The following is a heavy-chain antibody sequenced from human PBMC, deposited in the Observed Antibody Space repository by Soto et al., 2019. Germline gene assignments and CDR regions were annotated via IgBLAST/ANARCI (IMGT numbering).Heavy chain of an antibody. V-gene: IGHV4-59*01. J-gene: IGHJ4*02. CDR3: VSEAYFGYGLAIDH. CDR2: NYHSGTT. D-gene: IGHD5-12*01. Sequence: KPSETLSLTCAVSGVTISTYYWRGIRQPPGKGLAWIGYNYHSGTTNYNPSLKSRVTISVDTSKNQFSLRLTSVPAADTAIYYCVSEAYFGYGLAIDHWGEGALATVSS. CDR1: GVTISTYY.